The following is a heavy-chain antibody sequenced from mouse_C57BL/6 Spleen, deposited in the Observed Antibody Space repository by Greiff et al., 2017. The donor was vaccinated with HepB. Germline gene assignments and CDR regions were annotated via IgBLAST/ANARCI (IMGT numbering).Heavy chain of an antibody. CDR2: IDPSDSYT. CDR3: ARQSQVTTVVAHFDY. V-gene: IGHV1-69*01. CDR1: GYTFTSYW. D-gene: IGHD1-1*01. Sequence: QVQLQQPGAELVMPGASVKLSCKASGYTFTSYWMHWVKQRPGQGLEWIGEIDPSDSYTNYNQKFKGKSTLTVDKSSSTAYMQLSSLTSEDSAVYYCARQSQVTTVVAHFDYWGQGTTLTVSS. J-gene: IGHJ2*01.